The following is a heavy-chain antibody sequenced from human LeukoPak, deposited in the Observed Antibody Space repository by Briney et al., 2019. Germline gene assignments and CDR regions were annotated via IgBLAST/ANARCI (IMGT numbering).Heavy chain of an antibody. CDR3: AKVYDSSGYYYPIDY. CDR1: GFTFSSYW. J-gene: IGHJ4*02. D-gene: IGHD3-22*01. CDR2: IKQDGSEK. Sequence: GGSLRLSCAASGFTFSSYWMSWVRQAPGKGLEWVANIKQDGSEKYYVDSVKGRFTISRDNAKNSLYLQMNSLRAEDTAVYYCAKVYDSSGYYYPIDYWGQGTLVTVSS. V-gene: IGHV3-7*03.